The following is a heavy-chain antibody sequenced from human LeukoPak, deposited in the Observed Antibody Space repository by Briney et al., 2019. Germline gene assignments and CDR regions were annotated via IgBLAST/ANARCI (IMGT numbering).Heavy chain of an antibody. CDR2: IYYSGST. D-gene: IGHD3-10*01. J-gene: IGHJ5*02. CDR3: AREVGMVRGRRFGWFDP. CDR1: GGSISSYY. V-gene: IGHV4-59*01. Sequence: SETLSLTCTVSGGSISSYYWSWIRQPPGKGLEWIGYIYYSGSTNYNPSLKSRVTISVDTSKNQFSLKLSSVTAADTAVYYCAREVGMVRGRRFGWFDPWGQGTLVTVSS.